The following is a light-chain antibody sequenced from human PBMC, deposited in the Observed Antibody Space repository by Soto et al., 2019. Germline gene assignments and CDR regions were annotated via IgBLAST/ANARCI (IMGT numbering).Light chain of an antibody. Sequence: EIVLTHSPGTLSLSPVERATLLCRDSQSVSSSYLAWYQQKPGQAPRLRIYGASSRATGIPDRFSGSGSVTDFTLTISRLEPEDFAVYYCQQYGISLLTFGGGTKGEIK. CDR2: GAS. CDR3: QQYGISLLT. J-gene: IGKJ4*01. V-gene: IGKV3-20*01. CDR1: QSVSSSY.